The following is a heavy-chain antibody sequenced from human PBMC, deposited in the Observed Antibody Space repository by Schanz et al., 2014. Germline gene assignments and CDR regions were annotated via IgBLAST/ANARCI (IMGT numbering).Heavy chain of an antibody. CDR3: AKDPSHGDYDYYFDY. CDR1: GFTVSSNH. J-gene: IGHJ4*02. CDR2: ISGSGGST. D-gene: IGHD3-22*01. Sequence: EGQLAESGGGLVQPGGSLRLSCAVSGFTVSSNHMSWVRQAPGKGLEWVSGISGSGGSTYYADSVKGRFTISRDNSKNTLYLQMNSLRAEDTAVYYCAKDPSHGDYDYYFDYWGQGTLVTVS. V-gene: IGHV3-23*04.